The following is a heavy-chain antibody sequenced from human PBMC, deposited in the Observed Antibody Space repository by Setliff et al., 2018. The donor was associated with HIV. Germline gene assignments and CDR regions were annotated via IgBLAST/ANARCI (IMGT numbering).Heavy chain of an antibody. CDR1: GESFSGFY. V-gene: IGHV4-34*01. Sequence: PSETLSLTCAVYGESFSGFYWNWIRQPPGKGLEWIGEIHPSGSTRYSPSLDRRVTISRDTSKRQVFLKLNSMTAADTAVYFCVRGPQWLVQKGRVYYFDYWGQGTLVTVSS. CDR3: VRGPQWLVQKGRVYYFDY. D-gene: IGHD6-19*01. J-gene: IGHJ4*02. CDR2: IHPSGST.